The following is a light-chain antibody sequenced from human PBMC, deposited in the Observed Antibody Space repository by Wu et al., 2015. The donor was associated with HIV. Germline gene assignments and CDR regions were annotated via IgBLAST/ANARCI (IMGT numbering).Light chain of an antibody. J-gene: IGKJ1*01. V-gene: IGKV1-5*03. CDR1: QSISSW. CDR3: QQYNSYSVA. Sequence: DIQMTQSPSTLSASVGDRVTITCRASQSISSWLARYQQKPGKAPKLLIYKASSLESGVLSRFSGSGSGTEFTLTISSLQPDDFATYYCQQYNSYSVAFGQGTKVEIK. CDR2: KAS.